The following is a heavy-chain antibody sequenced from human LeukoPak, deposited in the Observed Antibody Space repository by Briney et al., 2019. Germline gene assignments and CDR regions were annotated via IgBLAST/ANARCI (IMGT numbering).Heavy chain of an antibody. CDR1: GYTFTNYG. V-gene: IGHV1-18*01. J-gene: IGHJ3*02. Sequence: GASVDVSCKASGYTFTNYGINWVRQAPGQGPEGMGWMSAYNGYTRYAQKFQARVTMTRDTSTSTAYMEVRSLRSEDTAVYYCARGLTHRLLWFGESPGGAFDIWGQGTMVTVSS. CDR2: MSAYNGYT. D-gene: IGHD3-10*01. CDR3: ARGLTHRLLWFGESPGGAFDI.